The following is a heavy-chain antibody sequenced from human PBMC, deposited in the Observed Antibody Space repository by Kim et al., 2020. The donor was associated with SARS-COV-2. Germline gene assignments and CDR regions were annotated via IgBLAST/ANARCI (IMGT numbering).Heavy chain of an antibody. D-gene: IGHD3-9*01. V-gene: IGHV3-7*01. CDR3: ARVSSQSRSLLRYFDWTTNGGEDY. CDR2: IKQDGSEK. CDR1: GFTFSSYW. Sequence: GGSLRLSCAASGFTFSSYWMSWVRQAPGKGLEWVANIKQDGSEKYYVDSVKGRFTISRDNAKNSLYLQMNSLRAEDTAVYYCARVSSQSRSLLRYFDWTTNGGEDYWGQGTLVTVSS. J-gene: IGHJ4*02.